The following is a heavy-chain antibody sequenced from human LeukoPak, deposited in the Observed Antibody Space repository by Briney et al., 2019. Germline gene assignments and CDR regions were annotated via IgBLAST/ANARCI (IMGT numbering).Heavy chain of an antibody. V-gene: IGHV3-11*01. Sequence: GRSLRLSCAASGFTFSDYYMNWIRQAPGKGLEWVSYISSGGGTRSYADSVKGRFTISRDNAKNSLYLQMNSLRAEDTAVYYCARDRGRRGITMRSDAFDIWGQGTMVTVSS. CDR1: GFTFSDYY. D-gene: IGHD3-22*01. CDR2: ISSGGGTR. J-gene: IGHJ3*02. CDR3: ARDRGRRGITMRSDAFDI.